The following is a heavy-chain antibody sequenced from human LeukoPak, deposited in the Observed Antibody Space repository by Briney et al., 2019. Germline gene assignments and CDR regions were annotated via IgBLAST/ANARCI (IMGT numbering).Heavy chain of an antibody. V-gene: IGHV3-64*01. CDR1: GFTFSSYA. Sequence: GGSLRLSCAASGFTFSSYAMHWVRQAPGKGLEYVSAISSNGGSTYYANSVKGRFTNSRDNAKNSLYLQMNSLRAEDTAVYYCVRDGHDSSGYYWAWSFDLWGRGTLVTVSS. CDR2: ISSNGGST. CDR3: VRDGHDSSGYYWAWSFDL. D-gene: IGHD3-22*01. J-gene: IGHJ2*01.